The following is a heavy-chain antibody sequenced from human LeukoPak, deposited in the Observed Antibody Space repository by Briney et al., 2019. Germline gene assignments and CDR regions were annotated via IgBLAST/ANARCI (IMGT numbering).Heavy chain of an antibody. CDR3: ARVGGEDIVVVPAANFDY. CDR2: INPNSGGT. D-gene: IGHD2-2*01. Sequence: ASVKVSCKASGYTFTRYYMHLVRQAPGQGLEWMGWINPNSGGTNYAQKFQGRVTMTSDTSISTAYMELSRLRSDDTAVYYCARVGGEDIVVVPAANFDYWGQGTLVTVSS. CDR1: GYTFTRYY. J-gene: IGHJ4*02. V-gene: IGHV1-2*02.